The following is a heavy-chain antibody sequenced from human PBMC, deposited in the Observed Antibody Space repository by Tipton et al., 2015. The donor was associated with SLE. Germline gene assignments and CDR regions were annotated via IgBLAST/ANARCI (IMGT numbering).Heavy chain of an antibody. CDR1: GGSISSQY. CDR3: ARGNYDFRGRTFDI. V-gene: IGHV4-4*08. J-gene: IGHJ3*02. CDR2: IYSSGGT. D-gene: IGHD3-3*01. Sequence: GLVKPSETLSLICTVSGGSISSQYRNWIRQTQGKGLEWIGYIYSSGGTDYNPSLKSRLTISVETSKNQFSLKLTSVTAADTAVYYCARGNYDFRGRTFDIWGQGTMVTVSS.